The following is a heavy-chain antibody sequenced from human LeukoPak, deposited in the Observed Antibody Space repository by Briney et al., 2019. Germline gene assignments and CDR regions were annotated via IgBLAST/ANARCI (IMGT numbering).Heavy chain of an antibody. Sequence: PGGSLRLSCAASGFTFSSYWMHRVRQAPGKGLVWVSRINSDGSSTSYADSVKGRFTISRDNAKNTLYLQMNSLRAEDTAVYYCARGGQWLVSVDYWGQGTLVTVSS. V-gene: IGHV3-74*01. CDR2: INSDGSST. CDR3: ARGGQWLVSVDY. J-gene: IGHJ4*02. D-gene: IGHD6-19*01. CDR1: GFTFSSYW.